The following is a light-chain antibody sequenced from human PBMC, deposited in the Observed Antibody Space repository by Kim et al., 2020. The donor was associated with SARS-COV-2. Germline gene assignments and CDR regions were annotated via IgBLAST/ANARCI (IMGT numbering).Light chain of an antibody. CDR2: GAS. CDR1: QSVTSK. J-gene: IGKJ2*01. CDR3: QQYNKWPRT. Sequence: SVAPGERATLPCRASQSVTSKLAWYQQKPGQAPRLLIYGASTRATGIPARFSGSGSGTEFTLTISSLQSEDSAIYYCQQYNKWPRTFGQGTKLEI. V-gene: IGKV3-15*01.